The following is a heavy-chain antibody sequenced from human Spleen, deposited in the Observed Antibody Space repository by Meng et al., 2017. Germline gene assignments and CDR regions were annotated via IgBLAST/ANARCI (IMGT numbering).Heavy chain of an antibody. Sequence: GSLRLSCSVSGGSVSPYYWSWIRQAPGKGLEWIGYIFHSGSTKYSPSLKSRVSMSIDTSKNQFSLRLSSVTAADTAVYYCARVYYGSGSYLGDVNADYYYGMDVWGQGTTVTVSS. CDR2: IFHSGST. CDR1: GGSVSPYY. J-gene: IGHJ6*02. D-gene: IGHD3-10*01. V-gene: IGHV4-59*02. CDR3: ARVYYGSGSYLGDVNADYYYGMDV.